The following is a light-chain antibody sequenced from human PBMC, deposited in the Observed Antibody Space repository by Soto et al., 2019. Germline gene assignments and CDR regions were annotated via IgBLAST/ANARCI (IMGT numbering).Light chain of an antibody. J-gene: IGLJ2*01. CDR1: SSDIGTYNY. CDR3: SSFTSSITSP. Sequence: QSALTQPASVSGSPGQSITISCTGTSSDIGTYNYVSWYQHHPGKAPKLVIYDVNNRPSGVSNRFSGSKSGNTASLTISGLQAEDEGDYYCSSFTSSITSPFGGGTQLTVL. CDR2: DVN. V-gene: IGLV2-14*03.